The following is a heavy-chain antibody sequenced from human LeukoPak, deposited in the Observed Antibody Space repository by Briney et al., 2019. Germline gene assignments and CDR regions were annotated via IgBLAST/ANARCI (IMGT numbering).Heavy chain of an antibody. CDR3: ARTAARGYFDY. D-gene: IGHD2-21*02. Sequence: PSETLSLTCTVSGGSISSGSYYWSWIRQPPGKGREWIGYIYYSGSTNYNPYLKSRVTVSVDTSKNQFSLKLSSVTAADTAVYYCARTAARGYFDYWGQGTLVTVSS. CDR1: GGSISSGSYY. J-gene: IGHJ4*02. V-gene: IGHV4-61*01. CDR2: IYYSGST.